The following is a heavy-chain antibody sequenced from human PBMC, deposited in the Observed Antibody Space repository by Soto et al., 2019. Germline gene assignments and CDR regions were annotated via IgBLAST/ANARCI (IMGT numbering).Heavy chain of an antibody. D-gene: IGHD5-12*01. CDR1: GYTFTGYY. CDR2: IKPNSGGT. Sequence: QVQLVQSGAEVKKPGASVKVSCKASGYTFTGYYMHWVRQAPGQGLEWMGWIKPNSGGTNYAQKFQGWVTMTRDTSISTAYMELSRLRSDDTAVYYCARSWYGGYLYYFDYWGQGTLVTVSS. CDR3: ARSWYGGYLYYFDY. V-gene: IGHV1-2*04. J-gene: IGHJ4*02.